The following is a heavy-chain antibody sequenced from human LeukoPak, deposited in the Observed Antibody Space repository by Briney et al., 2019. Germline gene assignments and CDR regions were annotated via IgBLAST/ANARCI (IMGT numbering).Heavy chain of an antibody. CDR2: INPNSGGT. D-gene: IGHD3-10*01. CDR1: GYTFTGYY. Sequence: ASVKVSCKASGYTFTGYYMHWVRQAPGQGLEWMGWINPNSGGTNYAQKFQGRVTMTRDTSISTAYMELSRLRSDDTAVYYCAREYYYGSGSYNDAFDIWGQGTMVTVSS. CDR3: AREYYYGSGSYNDAFDI. V-gene: IGHV1-2*02. J-gene: IGHJ3*02.